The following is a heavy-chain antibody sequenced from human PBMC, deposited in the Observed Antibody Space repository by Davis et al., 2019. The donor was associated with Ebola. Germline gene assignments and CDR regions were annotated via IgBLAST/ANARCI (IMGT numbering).Heavy chain of an antibody. CDR3: ARDGTSYLNAFDI. D-gene: IGHD1-26*01. CDR2: IYYSGST. V-gene: IGHV4-59*01. Sequence: PSETLSLTCTVSGGSISSYYWSWIRQPPGKGLEWIGYIYYSGSTNYNPSLKSRVTISVDMSKNQFSLKLSSVTAADTAVYYCARDGTSYLNAFDIWGQGTMVTVSS. J-gene: IGHJ3*02. CDR1: GGSISSYY.